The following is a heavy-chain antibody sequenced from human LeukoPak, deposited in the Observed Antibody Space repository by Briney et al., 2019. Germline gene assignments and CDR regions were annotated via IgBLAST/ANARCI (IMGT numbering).Heavy chain of an antibody. D-gene: IGHD2-15*01. CDR1: GYTFTSYG. Sequence: ASVKVSCKASGYTFTSYGISWVRQAPGQGLEWMGWISAYNGNTNYAQKLQGRVTMTTDTSTSTAYMELRSLRSDDTAVYYCARHKAVVVLYYFDYWGQGTLVTVSS. V-gene: IGHV1-18*01. J-gene: IGHJ4*02. CDR3: ARHKAVVVLYYFDY. CDR2: ISAYNGNT.